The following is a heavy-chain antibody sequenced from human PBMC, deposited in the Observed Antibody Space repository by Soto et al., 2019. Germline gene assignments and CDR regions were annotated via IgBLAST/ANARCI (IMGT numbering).Heavy chain of an antibody. CDR2: IKSKSDGGTT. CDR1: GFTFSNVW. CDR3: STELRSHY. D-gene: IGHD5-12*01. Sequence: GSLRLSCAASGFTFSNVWMIWVRQAPGKGLEWLGRIKSKSDGGTTDYAAPVKGRFTISRDDSKNTLYLQMNSLKTEDTAVYYCSTELRSHYWGQGTLVTVSS. J-gene: IGHJ4*02. V-gene: IGHV3-15*01.